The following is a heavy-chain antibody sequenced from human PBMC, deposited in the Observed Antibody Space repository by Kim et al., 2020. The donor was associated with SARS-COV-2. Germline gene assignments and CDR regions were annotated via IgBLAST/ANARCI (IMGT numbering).Heavy chain of an antibody. CDR1: GDRFITYW. J-gene: IGHJ3*02. D-gene: IGHD2-2*01. CDR2: IYVGDSDT. CDR3: ARQVGYCSSSTCPNDAFDI. Sequence: GESLKISCKGSGDRFITYWIGWVRQMPGKGLEYMGIIYVGDSDTRYSPSFQGQVTISADRSISTAYLQWSSLKASDTAMYFCARQVGYCSSSTCPNDAFDIWGQGTMVTVSS. V-gene: IGHV5-51*01.